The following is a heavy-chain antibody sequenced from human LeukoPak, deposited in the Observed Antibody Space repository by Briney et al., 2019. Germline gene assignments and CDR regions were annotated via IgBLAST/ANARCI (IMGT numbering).Heavy chain of an antibody. CDR1: GYSISSGYY. Sequence: PSETLSLTCTVSGYSISSGYYWGWIRQPPGKGLEWIGSIYHSGSSYYNPSLKSRVTISVDTSKNQFSLKLSSVTAADTAVYYCARRPYSSSSGLATYMDVWGKGTTVTVSS. J-gene: IGHJ6*03. V-gene: IGHV4-38-2*02. D-gene: IGHD6-6*01. CDR2: IYHSGSS. CDR3: ARRPYSSSSGLATYMDV.